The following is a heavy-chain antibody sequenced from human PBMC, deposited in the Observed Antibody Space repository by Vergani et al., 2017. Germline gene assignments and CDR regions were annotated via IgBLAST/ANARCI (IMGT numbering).Heavy chain of an antibody. Sequence: QLQLQESGPGLVKPSETLSLTCIVSGDSINNGNYSWGWIRQPPGKGLELIVIVYYNGRTYYNPSLKRRVTTSVDASKNQFSLKLSSVTAAATAVYYCARMVGGISRGVDYWGQGTLVTVSS. D-gene: IGHD4-23*01. J-gene: IGHJ4*02. CDR3: ARMVGGISRGVDY. V-gene: IGHV4-39*01. CDR2: VYYNGRT. CDR1: GDSINNGNYS.